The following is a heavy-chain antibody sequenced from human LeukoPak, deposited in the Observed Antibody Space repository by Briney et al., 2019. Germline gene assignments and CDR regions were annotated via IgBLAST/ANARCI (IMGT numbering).Heavy chain of an antibody. V-gene: IGHV3-21*05. CDR3: VRGRGAGPGARFDY. J-gene: IGHJ4*02. D-gene: IGHD3-10*01. CDR1: GFTFSSYA. CDR2: ISNTGDFI. Sequence: GGSLRLSCAASGFTFSSYAMSWVRQAPGKGLEWVSYISNTGDFIAYADSVKGRFTMSRDNAKNSLYLQMNSLRAEDAAAYYCVRGRGAGPGARFDYWGQGTLVTVSS.